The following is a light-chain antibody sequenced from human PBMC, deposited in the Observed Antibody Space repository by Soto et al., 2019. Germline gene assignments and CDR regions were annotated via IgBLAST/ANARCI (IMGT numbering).Light chain of an antibody. Sequence: DIPMTQSPSTLSASVGDRVTITCRASQSISSWLAWYQQKPGKAPKLLIFKASSLESGVPSRFSGSGAETEFTLNISSLRPDDFAAYYCQQYNSYARTFGQGTKVEIK. CDR3: QQYNSYART. CDR2: KAS. V-gene: IGKV1-5*03. CDR1: QSISSW. J-gene: IGKJ1*01.